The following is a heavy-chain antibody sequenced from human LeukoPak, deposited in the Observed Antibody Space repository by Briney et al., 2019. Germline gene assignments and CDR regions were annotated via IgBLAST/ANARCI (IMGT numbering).Heavy chain of an antibody. CDR1: GGSFSGYY. D-gene: IGHD3-10*01. Sequence: SETLSLTCAVYGGSFSGYYWSWIRQSPGKGLEWIGEINHSGSTNYNPSLKSRVTISVDTSKNQFSLKLSSVTAADTAVYYCARDGHSSGSFDYWGQGTLVTVSS. CDR2: INHSGST. V-gene: IGHV4-34*01. J-gene: IGHJ4*02. CDR3: ARDGHSSGSFDY.